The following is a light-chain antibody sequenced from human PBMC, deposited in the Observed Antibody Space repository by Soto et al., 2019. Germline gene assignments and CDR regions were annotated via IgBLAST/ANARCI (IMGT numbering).Light chain of an antibody. Sequence: DIQMTQSPSTLSASEGDRVTITCRASQSIGNWLAWYQQKTGKAPKLLIYKASILQSGVPARFSGSGSGTAFTLTISSLQPDDFATYYCQQYYSYPYTFGQGTKLEIK. J-gene: IGKJ2*01. CDR1: QSIGNW. CDR3: QQYYSYPYT. V-gene: IGKV1-5*03. CDR2: KAS.